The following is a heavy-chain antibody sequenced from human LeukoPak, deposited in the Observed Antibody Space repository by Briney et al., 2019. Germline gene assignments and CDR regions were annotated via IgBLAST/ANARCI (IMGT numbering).Heavy chain of an antibody. D-gene: IGHD3-9*01. CDR2: IYYSGST. V-gene: IGHV4-59*01. J-gene: IGHJ4*02. Sequence: PSETLSLTCTVSGGSISGYYWSWIRQPPGKGLEWIGYIYYSGSTNYNPSLQSRVTISVDTSKNQFSLKLSSVTAADTAVYYCARATNYAILTGYNYFDYWGQGTLVTVSS. CDR1: GGSISGYY. CDR3: ARATNYAILTGYNYFDY.